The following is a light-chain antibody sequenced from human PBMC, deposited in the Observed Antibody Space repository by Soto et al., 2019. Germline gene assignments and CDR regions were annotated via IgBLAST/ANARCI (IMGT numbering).Light chain of an antibody. V-gene: IGKV3D-20*02. Sequence: EIVLTQSPGTLSLSPGERATLSCRASQSVSSSYLAWYQQKPGQAPRLLIYDASNRATGIPDRFSGSGSGTEFTLTISSLQSEDFADYYCQQYQNWPLITFGQGTRLEI. J-gene: IGKJ5*01. CDR1: QSVSSSY. CDR2: DAS. CDR3: QQYQNWPLIT.